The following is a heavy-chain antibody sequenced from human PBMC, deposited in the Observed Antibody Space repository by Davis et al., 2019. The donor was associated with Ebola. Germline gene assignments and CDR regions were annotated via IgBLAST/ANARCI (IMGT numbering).Heavy chain of an antibody. CDR3: ADLIVAAGQGDY. CDR1: GFTFSSYE. Sequence: PGGSLRLSCAASGFTFSSYEMNWVRQAPGKGLEWVSYISSSGSTIYYADSVKGRFTISRDNAKNSLYLQMNSLRAEDTAVYYCADLIVAAGQGDYWGQGTLVTVSS. J-gene: IGHJ4*02. V-gene: IGHV3-48*03. D-gene: IGHD6-13*01. CDR2: ISSSGSTI.